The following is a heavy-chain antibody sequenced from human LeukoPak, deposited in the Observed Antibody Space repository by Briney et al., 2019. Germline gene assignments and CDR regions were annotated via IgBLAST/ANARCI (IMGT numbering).Heavy chain of an antibody. D-gene: IGHD6-6*01. J-gene: IGHJ4*02. V-gene: IGHV3-30-3*01. Sequence: SGRSLRLSCAASGFTFSSYALHWVRQAPGKGLEWVALISYDGGNKYYADSVKGRFTISRDYSKNTLYLQMNSLRAEDTAVYYCARGEQLVVYWGQGTLVTVSS. CDR3: ARGEQLVVY. CDR2: ISYDGGNK. CDR1: GFTFSSYA.